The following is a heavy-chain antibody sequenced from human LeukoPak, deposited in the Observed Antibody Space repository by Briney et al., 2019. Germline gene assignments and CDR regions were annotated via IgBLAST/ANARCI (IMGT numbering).Heavy chain of an antibody. CDR1: GYTFTSYD. CDR3: ARGLILVPAANDY. J-gene: IGHJ4*02. Sequence: ASVKVSCKASGYTFTSYDINWVRQATGQGLEWMGWMNPNSGNTGYAQKFQGRVTMTRNTSISTAYMELSSPRSEDTAVYYCARGLILVPAANDYWGQGTLVTVSS. CDR2: MNPNSGNT. V-gene: IGHV1-8*01. D-gene: IGHD2-2*01.